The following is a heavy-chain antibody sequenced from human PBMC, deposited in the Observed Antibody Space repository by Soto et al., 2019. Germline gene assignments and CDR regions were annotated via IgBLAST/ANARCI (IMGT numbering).Heavy chain of an antibody. V-gene: IGHV3-74*03. Sequence: AGGSLRLSCAASGFTFSRHRMHWVRQTPGKGPVWVSRINDDGSSTKYADSVKGRFTIARDNAKNTVFLQMSSLRAEDTAVYYCAREVIAATGTIRWFDPWGQGTLVTVSS. CDR1: GFTFSRHR. J-gene: IGHJ5*02. CDR3: AREVIAATGTIRWFDP. D-gene: IGHD6-25*01. CDR2: INDDGSST.